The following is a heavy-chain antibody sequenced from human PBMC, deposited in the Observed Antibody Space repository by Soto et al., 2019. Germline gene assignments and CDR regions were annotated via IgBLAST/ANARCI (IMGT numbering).Heavy chain of an antibody. J-gene: IGHJ4*02. Sequence: QVQLQESGPGLVKPSETLSLTCTVSGGSISSYYWSWIRQPPGKGLEWIGYIYYSGSTNYNPSLXSXVXIXXDTSQNQFSLQLSSVTAADTAVYYCARRYGGAFDYWGQGTLVTVSS. CDR1: GGSISSYY. V-gene: IGHV4-59*08. CDR3: ARRYGGAFDY. CDR2: IYYSGST. D-gene: IGHD1-1*01.